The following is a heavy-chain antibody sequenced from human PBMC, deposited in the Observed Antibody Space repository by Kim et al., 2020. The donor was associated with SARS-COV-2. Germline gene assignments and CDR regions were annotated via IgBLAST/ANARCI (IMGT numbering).Heavy chain of an antibody. V-gene: IGHV2-70*01. CDR3: ARVSIAAAGTAIDY. D-gene: IGHD6-13*01. J-gene: IGHJ4*02. Sequence: RTSLKARLTISKDTSKNQVVLTMTNMDPVDTATYYCARVSIAAAGTAIDYWGQGTLVTVSS.